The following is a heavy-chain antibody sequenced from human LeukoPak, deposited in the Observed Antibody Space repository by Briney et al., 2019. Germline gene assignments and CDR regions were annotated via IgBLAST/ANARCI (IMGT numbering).Heavy chain of an antibody. D-gene: IGHD2-8*01. CDR2: IKQDGSEK. Sequence: PVGSLRLSCAASGFTLSSNGMNWVRQAPGKGLKWVAIIKQDGSEKYYVDSVKCRFTISRDNAKNSLYLQMNSLRAEDTAVYYCARGNGFIIDYWGQGTLVTVSS. V-gene: IGHV3-7*01. CDR1: GFTLSSNG. J-gene: IGHJ4*02. CDR3: ARGNGFIIDY.